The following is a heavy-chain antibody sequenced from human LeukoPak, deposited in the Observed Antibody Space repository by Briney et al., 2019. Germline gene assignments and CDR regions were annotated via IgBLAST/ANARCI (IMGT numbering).Heavy chain of an antibody. Sequence: SGTLSLTCAVSGDSITNPKWWSWVRQPPGKGLEWLGEIYYSGTANYNPSLGSRVTISVDKSKNQLSLRLSSVTAADTAAYYCARHDFFAFDIWGQGTMVTVSS. CDR3: ARHDFFAFDI. D-gene: IGHD2-21*02. CDR1: GDSITNPKW. CDR2: IYYSGTA. J-gene: IGHJ3*02. V-gene: IGHV4-4*02.